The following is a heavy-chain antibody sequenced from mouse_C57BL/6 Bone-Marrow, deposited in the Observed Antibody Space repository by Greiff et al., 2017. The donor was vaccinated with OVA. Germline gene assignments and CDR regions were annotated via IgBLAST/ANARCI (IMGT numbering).Heavy chain of an antibody. J-gene: IGHJ1*03. CDR1: GYTFTSYW. CDR2: IDPSDSDT. V-gene: IGHV1-50*01. CDR3: ARGEGYYGGSEDWYFVV. Sequence: QVQLQQPGAELVKPGASVKLSCKASGYTFTSYWMQWVKQRPGQGLEWIGEIDPSDSDTNYNQKFKGKATLTVDTSSSTAYMQLSSLTSEDSAVYYCARGEGYYGGSEDWYFVVWGTGTTVTVS. D-gene: IGHD1-1*01.